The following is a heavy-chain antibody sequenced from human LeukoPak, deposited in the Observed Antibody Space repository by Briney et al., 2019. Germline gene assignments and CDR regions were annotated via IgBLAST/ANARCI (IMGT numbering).Heavy chain of an antibody. D-gene: IGHD5-24*01. J-gene: IGHJ3*02. V-gene: IGHV3-53*01. Sequence: PGGSLRLSRAASGFTVCSSYMSWVRQAPGKGLEWVSVIYSGGSTYYADSVKGRFTISRDNSKNTLYLQMNSLRAEDTAVYYCARAKQRWLQFGAFDIWGQGTMVTVSS. CDR1: GFTVCSSY. CDR2: IYSGGST. CDR3: ARAKQRWLQFGAFDI.